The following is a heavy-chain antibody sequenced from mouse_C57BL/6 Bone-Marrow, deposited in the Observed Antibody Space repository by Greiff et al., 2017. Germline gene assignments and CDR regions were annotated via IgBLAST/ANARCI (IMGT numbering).Heavy chain of an antibody. D-gene: IGHD2-1*01. CDR1: GYSFTGYY. J-gene: IGHJ3*01. CDR3: ARDYGNWFAY. CDR2: INPSTGGT. V-gene: IGHV1-42*01. Sequence: VQLQQSGPELVKPGASVKISCKASGYSFTGYYMNWVKQSPEKSLEWIGEINPSTGGTTYNQKFKAKATMTVEKSSITAYMQLKSLTSEDSAVYYCARDYGNWFAYWGQGTLVTVSA.